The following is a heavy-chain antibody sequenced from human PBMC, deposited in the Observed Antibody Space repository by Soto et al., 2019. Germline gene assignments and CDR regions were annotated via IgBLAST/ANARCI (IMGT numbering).Heavy chain of an antibody. CDR1: GFSLTTTGMC. J-gene: IGHJ6*02. V-gene: IGHV2-70*01. CDR2: IDWDDDK. D-gene: IGHD6-13*01. CDR3: ARVSAAGAYYFYGMDV. Sequence: SGPTLVNPTQTLTLTCTFSGFSLTTTGMCVSWIRQPPGKALEWLALIDWDDDKHYSTSLKTRLTISKDTSKNQVVLTVTNVDPVDTGTYYCARVSAAGAYYFYGMDVWGQGTTVTVSS.